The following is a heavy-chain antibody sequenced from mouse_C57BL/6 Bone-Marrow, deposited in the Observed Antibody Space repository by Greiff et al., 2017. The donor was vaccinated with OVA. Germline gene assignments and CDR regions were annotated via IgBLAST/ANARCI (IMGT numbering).Heavy chain of an antibody. Sequence: VQLQQSGAELVKPGASVKMSCKASGYTFTSYWITWVKQRPGQGLEWIGDIYPGSGSTNYNEKFKSKATLTVDTSSSTAYLQRSSLTSEDSAVYYCARRGLDAMDYWGQGTSVTVSS. CDR3: ARRGLDAMDY. CDR2: IYPGSGST. V-gene: IGHV1-55*01. J-gene: IGHJ4*01. CDR1: GYTFTSYW.